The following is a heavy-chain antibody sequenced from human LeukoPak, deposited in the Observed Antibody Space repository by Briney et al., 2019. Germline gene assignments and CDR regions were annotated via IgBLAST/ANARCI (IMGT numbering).Heavy chain of an antibody. CDR3: AYRDYDIVTSPAGYYGMDV. Sequence: SVTVSCKSSGCTFSSYALSWMRQAPGQGLEWMGGIIPIFGTANYAQKFQGRVTITADESTSTAYMELSSLRSEDTAAYYGAYRDYDIVTSPAGYYGMDVWGQGTTVTVSS. V-gene: IGHV1-69*13. CDR1: GCTFSSYA. J-gene: IGHJ6*02. CDR2: IIPIFGTA. D-gene: IGHD3-9*01.